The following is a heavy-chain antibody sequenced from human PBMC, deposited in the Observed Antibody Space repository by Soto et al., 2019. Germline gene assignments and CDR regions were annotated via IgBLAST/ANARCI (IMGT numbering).Heavy chain of an antibody. V-gene: IGHV4-59*01. CDR3: ARSDYGDYEYFQH. J-gene: IGHJ1*01. Sequence: QVQLQESGPGLVKPSETLSLTCTVSGGSISSYYWSWIRQPPGKGLEWIGYIYYSGSTNYNPSLKSRVXXSXDXXKNQFSLKLSSVTAADTAVYYCARSDYGDYEYFQHWGQGTLVTVSS. D-gene: IGHD4-17*01. CDR1: GGSISSYY. CDR2: IYYSGST.